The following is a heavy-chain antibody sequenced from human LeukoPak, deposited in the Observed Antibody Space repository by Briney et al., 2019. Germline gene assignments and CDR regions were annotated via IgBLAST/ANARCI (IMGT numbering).Heavy chain of an antibody. CDR1: GGSFSGYY. D-gene: IGHD3-3*01. J-gene: IGHJ4*02. CDR3: AEGVVTPFDY. CDR2: INHSGST. Sequence: SETLSLTCAVYGGSFSGYYWSWIRQPPGKGLEWIGEINHSGSTNYNPSLKSRVTISVDKSKNQFSLKLSSVTAADTAVYYCAEGVVTPFDYWGQGTLVTVSS. V-gene: IGHV4-34*01.